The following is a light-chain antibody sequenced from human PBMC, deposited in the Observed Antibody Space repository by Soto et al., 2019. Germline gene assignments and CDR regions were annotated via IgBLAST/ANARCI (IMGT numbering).Light chain of an antibody. J-gene: IGKJ2*01. Sequence: DIQMAQSPSTLSASVGERVTITCRASQSVSSWLAWYRQKPGKAPNLLIYDASSLESGVPSRFSGSGSGTEFTITISSLQPDDFATYYCQQYYSYSRTFGQGNNVDI. V-gene: IGKV1-5*01. CDR2: DAS. CDR3: QQYYSYSRT. CDR1: QSVSSW.